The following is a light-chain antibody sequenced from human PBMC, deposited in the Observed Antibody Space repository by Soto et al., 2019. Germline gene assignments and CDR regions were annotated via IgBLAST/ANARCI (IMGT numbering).Light chain of an antibody. J-gene: IGLJ1*01. CDR1: SSDVGGYNF. CDR2: DVS. V-gene: IGLV2-14*01. CDR3: SSYTSSSTHL. Sequence: QSALTQPASVSGSPGQSITISCTGTSSDVGGYNFVSWYQQHPGKAPKLMIHDVSNRPSGVSNRFSGSKSGNTASLTISGLQAEDEADYYCSSYTSSSTHLFGTGTKVTVL.